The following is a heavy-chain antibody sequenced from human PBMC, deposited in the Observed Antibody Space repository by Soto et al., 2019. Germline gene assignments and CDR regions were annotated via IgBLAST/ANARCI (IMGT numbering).Heavy chain of an antibody. CDR2: ISSSSSYT. J-gene: IGHJ4*02. CDR3: ARVLYYYGSGSYFDY. D-gene: IGHD3-10*01. V-gene: IGHV3-11*06. Sequence: GGSLRLSCAASGFTFSDYYMSWIRQAPGKGLEWVSYISSSSSYTNYADSVKGRFTISRDNAKNSLYLQMNSLRAEDTAVYYCARVLYYYGSGSYFDYWGQGTLVTVSS. CDR1: GFTFSDYY.